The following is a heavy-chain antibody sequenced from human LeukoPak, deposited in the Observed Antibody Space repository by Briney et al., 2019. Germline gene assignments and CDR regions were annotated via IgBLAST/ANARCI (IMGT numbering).Heavy chain of an antibody. CDR1: GFTVSSNS. Sequence: PGGSLRLSCTVSGFTVSSNSMSWVRQAPGKGLEWLSHISTSGSSIHYADSVKGRFTISRDNAKNSLYLQMNSLRAEDTAVYYCAREDYDILTGNLYYFDYWGQGTLVTVSS. CDR2: ISTSGSSI. CDR3: AREDYDILTGNLYYFDY. D-gene: IGHD3-9*01. J-gene: IGHJ4*02. V-gene: IGHV3-21*05.